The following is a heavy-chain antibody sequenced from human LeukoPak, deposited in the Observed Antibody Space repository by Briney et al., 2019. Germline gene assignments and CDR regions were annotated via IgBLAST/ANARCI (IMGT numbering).Heavy chain of an antibody. CDR3: ARDPGPSGQPDY. CDR1: GGSISSGGYY. D-gene: IGHD2-15*01. CDR2: IYHSGST. J-gene: IGHJ4*02. Sequence: SETLSLTCTVSGGSISSGGYYWSWIRQPPGKGLEWIGYIYHSGSTYYNPSLKSRVTISVDRSKNQFSLKLSSVTAADTAVYYCARDPGPSGQPDYWGQGTLVTVSS. V-gene: IGHV4-30-2*01.